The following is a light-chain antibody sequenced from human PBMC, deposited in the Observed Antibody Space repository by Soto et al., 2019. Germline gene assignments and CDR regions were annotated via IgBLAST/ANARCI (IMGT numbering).Light chain of an antibody. CDR2: TAF. J-gene: IGKJ2*01. CDR3: QQYKHYST. Sequence: DIQMTQSPSTLSASVGDRVSITCRASQSISPFLAWYQQKPGRAPKLLIHTAFTLKSGVPSRFSGSGSETEFTLTISSLQPDDFATYYCQQYKHYSTFGQGTNLEIK. V-gene: IGKV1-5*03. CDR1: QSISPF.